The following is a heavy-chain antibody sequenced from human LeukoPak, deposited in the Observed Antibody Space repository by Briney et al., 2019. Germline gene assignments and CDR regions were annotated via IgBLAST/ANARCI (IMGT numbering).Heavy chain of an antibody. CDR1: GYSFTTYW. CDR2: IHPGDSDT. Sequence: GESLKISCKGSGYSFTTYWIVWVRQMPGKGLEWMGIIHPGDSDTRYSPSFQGQVTISADKSISTAYLQWSSLKASDTAMYYCARRDRTGYNSFDYWGQGTLVTVSS. CDR3: ARRDRTGYNSFDY. V-gene: IGHV5-51*01. J-gene: IGHJ4*02. D-gene: IGHD3-9*01.